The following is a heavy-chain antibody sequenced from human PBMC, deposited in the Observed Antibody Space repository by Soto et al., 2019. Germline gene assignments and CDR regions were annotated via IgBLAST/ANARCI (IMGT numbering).Heavy chain of an antibody. CDR2: IIPVLGTP. CDR1: GGTFTSTA. CDR3: ASSAGLDHLLNYYGLNV. V-gene: IGHV1-69*01. Sequence: QVLLVQSSAEVKKPGSSVKVSCKASGGTFTSTAFSWVRQAPGQGLEWMGGIIPVLGTPNYAQKFQARLTVTADASTTTVHRELSSLRSDDKAVYYCASSAGLDHLLNYYGLNVWGQGTTVTVSS. D-gene: IGHD6-13*01. J-gene: IGHJ6*02.